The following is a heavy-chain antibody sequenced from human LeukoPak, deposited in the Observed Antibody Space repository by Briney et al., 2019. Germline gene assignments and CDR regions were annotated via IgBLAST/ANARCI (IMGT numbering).Heavy chain of an antibody. D-gene: IGHD2-8*01. J-gene: IGHJ5*02. CDR2: IISLCGTA. CDR3: ARRFFVVHCTNGVCSTSQDWSDP. Sequence: TVKLTCEASGDTFSSYDNRWVRRPPAREREERGRIISLCGTANYAQKSQGRVTITTDESTSTAYMELSSLRSEDTAVYYCARRFFVVHCTNGVCSTSQDWSDPWGQGTLLTVSS. CDR1: GDTFSSYD. V-gene: IGHV1-69*05.